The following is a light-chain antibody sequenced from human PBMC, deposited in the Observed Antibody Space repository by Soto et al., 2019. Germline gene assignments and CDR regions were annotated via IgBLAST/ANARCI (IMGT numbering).Light chain of an antibody. CDR2: EDN. CDR3: CSYAGSLL. CDR1: SSDFGTYDL. J-gene: IGLJ2*01. Sequence: QSALTQPASVSGSPGQSITISCTGTSSDFGTYDLVSWYQLHPGKAPKLIIYEDNKRPSGISNRFSGSRSGNAASLTISGLQAEDEADYYCCSYAGSLLFDGGTKVTVL. V-gene: IGLV2-23*01.